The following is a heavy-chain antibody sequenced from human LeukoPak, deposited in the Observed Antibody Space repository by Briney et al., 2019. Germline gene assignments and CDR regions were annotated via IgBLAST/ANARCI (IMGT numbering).Heavy chain of an antibody. CDR3: ARAVSYYGLFYFDS. CDR1: SGSISSYY. J-gene: IGHJ4*02. Sequence: SETLSLTCTVSSGSISSYYWSWIRQPPGKGLEWIGNIYYSGSTNYIPSLKSRVTISVDTSKNQFSLKLTSVAAADTALYFCARAVSYYGLFYFDSWGQGTLVTVSS. V-gene: IGHV4-59*01. D-gene: IGHD2/OR15-2a*01. CDR2: IYYSGST.